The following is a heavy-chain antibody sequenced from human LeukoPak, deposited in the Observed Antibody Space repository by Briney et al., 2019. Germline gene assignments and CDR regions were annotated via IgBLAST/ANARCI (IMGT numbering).Heavy chain of an antibody. CDR3: ARHLNNCGDDCYIFDY. D-gene: IGHD2-21*01. CDR1: GGSILSYY. V-gene: IGHV4-59*08. CDR2: IYYSGST. J-gene: IGHJ4*02. Sequence: SETLSLTCTVPGGSILSYYWSWIRQPPGKGLEWMGYIYYSGSTNYNTSLKSRVTISVDTSKKQVSLRVSSVTAADTAVYYCARHLNNCGDDCYIFDYWGQGTLVTVSS.